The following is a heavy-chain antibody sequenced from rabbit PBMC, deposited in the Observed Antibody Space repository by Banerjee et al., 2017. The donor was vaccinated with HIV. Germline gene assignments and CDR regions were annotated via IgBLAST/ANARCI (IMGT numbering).Heavy chain of an antibody. V-gene: IGHV1S45*01. Sequence: EESGGGLVQPEGSLTLTCTASGFSFSSSYWICWVRQAPGKGLEWIACIYSGSNGNAYYASWAKGRFTISKTSSTTVTLQMTSLTAADTATYFCARDLAGVIGWNFGLWGPGTLVTVS. J-gene: IGHJ4*01. D-gene: IGHD4-1*01. CDR1: GFSFSSSYW. CDR2: IYSGSNGNA. CDR3: ARDLAGVIGWNFGL.